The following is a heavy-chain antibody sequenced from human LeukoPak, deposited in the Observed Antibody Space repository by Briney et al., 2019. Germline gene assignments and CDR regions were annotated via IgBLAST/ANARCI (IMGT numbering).Heavy chain of an antibody. CDR3: AKYGDHDAFDI. Sequence: PGRSLRLSCVASGFTLSRHGMHWVRQAPGKGLEWVTVIWYDGSNKYYADSVKGRFTISRDNSKNTLYLQMNSLRAEDTAVYYCAKYGDHDAFDIWGQGTMVTVSS. CDR2: IWYDGSNK. CDR1: GFTLSRHG. J-gene: IGHJ3*02. V-gene: IGHV3-33*06. D-gene: IGHD4-17*01.